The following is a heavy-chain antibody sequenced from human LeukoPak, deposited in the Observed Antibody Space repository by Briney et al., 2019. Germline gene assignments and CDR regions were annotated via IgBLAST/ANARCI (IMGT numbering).Heavy chain of an antibody. CDR2: IKEDGSKD. Sequence: GGSLRLSCAASGFSFSTYWMSWVRQTPGKGLKWVANIKEDGSKDYYVDSVKGRFTISRDNAKNSLYLQMNSLRVEDSAVYYCARDAGGYDSWGQGTLVTVSS. V-gene: IGHV3-7*01. CDR1: GFSFSTYW. CDR3: ARDAGGYDS. D-gene: IGHD5-12*01. J-gene: IGHJ5*01.